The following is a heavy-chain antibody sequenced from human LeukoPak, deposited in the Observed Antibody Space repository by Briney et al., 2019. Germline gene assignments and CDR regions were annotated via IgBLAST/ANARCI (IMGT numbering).Heavy chain of an antibody. D-gene: IGHD4-23*01. CDR1: GFTFSSYS. J-gene: IGHJ6*03. CDR2: ISSFSGTI. Sequence: GGSLRLSCAASGFTFSSYSMNWVRQAPGKGLEWISYISSFSGTIDYADSVKGRFTITRDNAKNSLYLQMNSLRAEDTAVYYCARDGGYYMDVWGKGTTVTVSS. V-gene: IGHV3-48*01. CDR3: ARDGGYYMDV.